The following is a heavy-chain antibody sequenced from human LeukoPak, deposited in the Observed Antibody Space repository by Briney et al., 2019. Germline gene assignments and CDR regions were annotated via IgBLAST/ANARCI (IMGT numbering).Heavy chain of an antibody. D-gene: IGHD3-22*01. CDR3: ARGYFDSRGYSNAFDY. V-gene: IGHV4-59*01. Sequence: PSETLSLTCTVYGASISSSYGSWVRQSRGKGLEWIGYIYNTGSTKYNPSLASRLTISVDTSKNQFSLKLTSVTAADTAVYYCARGYFDSRGYSNAFDYWGQGALVTVSS. CDR2: IYNTGST. J-gene: IGHJ4*02. CDR1: GASISSSY.